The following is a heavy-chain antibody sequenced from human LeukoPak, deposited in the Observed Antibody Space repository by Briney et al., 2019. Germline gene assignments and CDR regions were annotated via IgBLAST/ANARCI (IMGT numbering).Heavy chain of an antibody. V-gene: IGHV3-23*01. Sequence: GGSLRLSCAATGFTFSSYAMSWVRQAPGKGLEWVSAISGSGGSTYYADSVKGRFTISRDNSKNTLYLQMNSLRAEDTAVYYCVKWEILWFGDYWGQGTLVTVSS. J-gene: IGHJ4*02. CDR3: VKWEILWFGDY. CDR2: ISGSGGST. D-gene: IGHD3-10*01. CDR1: GFTFSSYA.